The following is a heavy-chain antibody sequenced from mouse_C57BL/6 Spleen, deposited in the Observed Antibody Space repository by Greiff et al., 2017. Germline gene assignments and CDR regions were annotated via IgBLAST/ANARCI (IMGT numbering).Heavy chain of an antibody. V-gene: IGHV5-9-1*02. CDR3: TRDQDWTYAMDY. Sequence: EVQGVQSGEGLVKPGASLKLSCAASGFTFSSYAMSWVGQTPEKRLEWVAYISSGGDYIYYADNVKGGFTISRDNARNTLYLQLSSLKSEDTAMYYCTRDQDWTYAMDYWGQGTSVTVAS. CDR2: ISSGGDYI. J-gene: IGHJ4*01. D-gene: IGHD4-1*01. CDR1: GFTFSSYA.